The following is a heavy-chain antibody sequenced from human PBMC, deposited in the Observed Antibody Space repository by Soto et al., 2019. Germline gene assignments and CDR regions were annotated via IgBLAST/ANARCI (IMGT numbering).Heavy chain of an antibody. J-gene: IGHJ4*02. Sequence: QVQLVESVGGVVQPGRSLRLSCEASGFTFSSSPMHWVRQAPGKGLEWVAVISYDGIIKVYADSVQGRFTISRDISKNTLYLQMNSLRTEDTAVYYCVRDKIRGPPDYCDDWGQGTLVTVSS. V-gene: IGHV3-30-3*01. CDR1: GFTFSSSP. CDR2: ISYDGIIK. CDR3: VRDKIRGPPDYCDD.